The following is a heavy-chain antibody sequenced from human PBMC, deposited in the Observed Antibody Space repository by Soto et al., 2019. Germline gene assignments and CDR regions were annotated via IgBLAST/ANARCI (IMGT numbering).Heavy chain of an antibody. D-gene: IGHD3-3*01. CDR1: GFSLSTSGVG. Sequence: QITLKESGPTLVRPTQTLTLTCTFSGFSLSTSGVGVGGIRQPPGKALEWLALMYWDGERGYTPSPKSRLTITKDNSKNQEVITMTNMDPVNTATFYCAYRRRIDYSDFWSGHSGGTFAFWGQGTLVTVSS. CDR3: AYRRRIDYSDFWSGHSGGTFAF. CDR2: MYWDGER. J-gene: IGHJ4*02. V-gene: IGHV2-5*02.